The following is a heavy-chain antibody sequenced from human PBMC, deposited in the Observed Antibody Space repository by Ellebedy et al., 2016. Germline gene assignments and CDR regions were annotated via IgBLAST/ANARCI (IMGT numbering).Heavy chain of an antibody. CDR2: INAGNGNT. CDR1: RYTFTSYA. CDR3: ARFRGSSAKGPQSDDY. J-gene: IGHJ4*02. V-gene: IGHV1-3*01. D-gene: IGHD6-25*01. Sequence: ASVKVSXKASRYTFTSYAMHWVRQAPGQRLEWMGWINAGNGNTKYSQKFQGRVTITRDTSASTAYMELSSLRSEDTAVYYCARFRGSSAKGPQSDDYWGQGTLVTVSS.